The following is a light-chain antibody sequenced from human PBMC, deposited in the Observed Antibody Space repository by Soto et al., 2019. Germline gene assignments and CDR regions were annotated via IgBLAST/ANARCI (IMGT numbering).Light chain of an antibody. CDR2: AAS. J-gene: IGKJ1*01. Sequence: IQLTQSPSSLSASLGDRVTITCRASPAIASFLAWYQQKPGKAPKLLIYAASSLQSGVPSRFSGSGSGTDFTLTISSLQPEDFATYYCQQSYSTPQTFGQGTKVEIK. CDR1: PAIASF. V-gene: IGKV1-39*01. CDR3: QQSYSTPQT.